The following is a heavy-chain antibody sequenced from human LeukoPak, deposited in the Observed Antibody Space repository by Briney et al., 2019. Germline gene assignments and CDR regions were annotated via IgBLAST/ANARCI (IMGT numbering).Heavy chain of an antibody. CDR3: ARPPLVAAPYCFDY. D-gene: IGHD2-15*01. V-gene: IGHV3-11*04. CDR2: ISSSGSTI. CDR1: GFTFSDYY. Sequence: GGSLRLSCAASGFTFSDYYMSWIRQAPGKGLEWVSYISSSGSTIYYADSVKGRFTISRDNAKNSLYLQMNSLRAEDTAVYYCARPPLVAAPYCFDYWGQGTLVTVSS. J-gene: IGHJ4*02.